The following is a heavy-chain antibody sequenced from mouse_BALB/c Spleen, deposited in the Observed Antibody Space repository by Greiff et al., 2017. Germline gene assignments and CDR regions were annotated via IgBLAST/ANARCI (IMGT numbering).Heavy chain of an antibody. J-gene: IGHJ4*01. CDR3: ARGDYRYAMDY. D-gene: IGHD2-14*01. CDR2: ISSGGIT. V-gene: IGHV5-6-5*01. CDR1: GFTFSSYA. Sequence: EVKVVESGGGLVKPGGSLKLSCAASGFTFSSYAMSWVRQTPEKRLEWVASISSGGITYYPDSVKGRFTISRDNARNILYLQMSSLRSEDTAMYYCARGDYRYAMDYWGQGTSVTVSS.